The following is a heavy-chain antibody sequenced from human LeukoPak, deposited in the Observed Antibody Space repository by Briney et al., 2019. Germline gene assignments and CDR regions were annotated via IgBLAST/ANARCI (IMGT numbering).Heavy chain of an antibody. Sequence: PGGSLRLSCAASGFTFSSYWMHWVRQAPGKGLVWVSRINSDGSSTSYADSVKGRFTISRDNAKNTLYLQMNSLRAEDTAVYYCAKDLKYSSSWYYPDYWGQGTLVTVSS. J-gene: IGHJ4*02. CDR1: GFTFSSYW. CDR3: AKDLKYSSSWYYPDY. V-gene: IGHV3-74*01. CDR2: INSDGSST. D-gene: IGHD6-13*01.